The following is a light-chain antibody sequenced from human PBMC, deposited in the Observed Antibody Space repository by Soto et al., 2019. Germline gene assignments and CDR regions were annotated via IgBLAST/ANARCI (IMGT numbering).Light chain of an antibody. CDR3: QQYGSPLPWT. J-gene: IGKJ1*01. V-gene: IGKV3-20*01. Sequence: EIVLTQSPGTLSLSPGERATLSCRASQSVSSSYLAWYQQKPGQAPRLLIYGASSRATGIPDRFSGSGSGKDFPLTISRLELKFFEVYYCQQYGSPLPWTCGKGTKGDIK. CDR1: QSVSSSY. CDR2: GAS.